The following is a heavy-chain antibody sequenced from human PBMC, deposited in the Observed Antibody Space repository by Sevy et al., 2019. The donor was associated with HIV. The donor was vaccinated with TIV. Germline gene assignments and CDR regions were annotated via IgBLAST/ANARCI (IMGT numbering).Heavy chain of an antibody. Sequence: GESLKISCAASGFTFNTHAMNWVRQAPGKGLEWVSVISGPGYGTNYADSVKGRFTISRDNSKNTLYLQMNSLRDDETAVYYCAKALNPALESMLEVNLRSLKGFDVWGQGTMVTVSS. CDR1: GFTFNTHA. CDR2: ISGPGYGT. V-gene: IGHV3-23*01. CDR3: AKALNPALESMLEVNLRSLKGFDV. D-gene: IGHD3-22*01. J-gene: IGHJ3*01.